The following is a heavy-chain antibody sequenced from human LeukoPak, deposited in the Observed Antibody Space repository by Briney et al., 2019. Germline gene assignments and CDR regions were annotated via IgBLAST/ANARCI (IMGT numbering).Heavy chain of an antibody. J-gene: IGHJ3*02. D-gene: IGHD3-22*01. Sequence: SVKVSCKASGGTFSSYAISWVRQAPGQGLEWMGRIIPILGIANYAQKFQGRVTITADKSTSTAYMELSSLRSEDTAVYYCASYTMIVVATHTGDAFDIWGQGTMVTVSS. CDR2: IIPILGIA. V-gene: IGHV1-69*04. CDR3: ASYTMIVVATHTGDAFDI. CDR1: GGTFSSYA.